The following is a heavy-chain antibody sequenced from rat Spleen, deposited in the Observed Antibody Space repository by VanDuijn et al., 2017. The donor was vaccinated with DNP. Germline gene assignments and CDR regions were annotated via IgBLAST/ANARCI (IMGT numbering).Heavy chain of an antibody. CDR3: ARSHSTGLTWFAY. CDR2: VSSGGST. D-gene: IGHD1-4*01. V-gene: IGHV2S12*01. J-gene: IGHJ3*01. CDR1: GFSLTNYA. Sequence: QVQLKESGPGLVQPSQTLSLTCTVSGFSLTNYAVGWVRQPPGKGLEWIAAVSSGGSTYYNSALKSRLSISRDTSKSQVFLEMNSLQTEDTAMYFCARSHSTGLTWFAYWGQGTLFTVSS.